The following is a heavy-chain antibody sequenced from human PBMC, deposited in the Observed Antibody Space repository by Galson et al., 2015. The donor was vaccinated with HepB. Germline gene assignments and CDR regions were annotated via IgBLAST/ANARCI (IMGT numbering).Heavy chain of an antibody. Sequence: SVKVSCKASGYSFTNYGVSWVRRAPGQGLEWMGWIRGYSGDANYAQNLQGRVTMTTETSTNTAYLELKSLKSDDTALYYCARARYSSSPPDYWGQGTLVTVSS. D-gene: IGHD2-15*01. CDR2: IRGYSGDA. J-gene: IGHJ4*02. V-gene: IGHV1-18*01. CDR1: GYSFTNYG. CDR3: ARARYSSSPPDY.